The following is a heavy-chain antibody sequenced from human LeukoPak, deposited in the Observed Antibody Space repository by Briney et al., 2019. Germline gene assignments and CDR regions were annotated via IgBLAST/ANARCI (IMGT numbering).Heavy chain of an antibody. V-gene: IGHV3-30*18. CDR1: GFTFSSYG. Sequence: GGSLRLSCAASGFTFSSYGMHWVRQAPGKGLEWVAVISYDGSNKYYADSVKGRSTISRDNSKNTLHLQMNSLRAEDTAVYYCAKDLDEYYYYGMDVWGQGTTVTVS. CDR2: ISYDGSNK. CDR3: AKDLDEYYYYGMDV. J-gene: IGHJ6*02.